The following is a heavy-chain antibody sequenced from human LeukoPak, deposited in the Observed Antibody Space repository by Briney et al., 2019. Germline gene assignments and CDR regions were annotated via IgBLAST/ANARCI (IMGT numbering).Heavy chain of an antibody. J-gene: IGHJ5*02. CDR2: IRYDGSNK. V-gene: IGHV3-30*02. Sequence: GGSLRLSCAASGFTFSSYGMHWVRQAPGKGLEWVAFIRYDGSNKYYADSVKGRFTISRDNSKNTLYLQMNSLRAEDTAVYYCAKDRTPDSSGYYYVRELDPWGQGTLVTVSS. CDR1: GFTFSSYG. D-gene: IGHD3-22*01. CDR3: AKDRTPDSSGYYYVRELDP.